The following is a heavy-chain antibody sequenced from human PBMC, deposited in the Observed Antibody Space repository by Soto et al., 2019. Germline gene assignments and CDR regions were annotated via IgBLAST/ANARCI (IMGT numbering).Heavy chain of an antibody. CDR2: LSGSGVST. CDR1: GFPFSNYA. J-gene: IGHJ4*02. Sequence: PGGSLRLSCAASGFPFSNYAMTWVRQAPGKGLEWVSALSGSGVSTYYADSVMGRFTISRDNSKNTVYLQMNSLRAEDTAVYYCAKIEYRFFYDSTGYYPFDYWGQGT. D-gene: IGHD3-22*01. CDR3: AKIEYRFFYDSTGYYPFDY. V-gene: IGHV3-23*01.